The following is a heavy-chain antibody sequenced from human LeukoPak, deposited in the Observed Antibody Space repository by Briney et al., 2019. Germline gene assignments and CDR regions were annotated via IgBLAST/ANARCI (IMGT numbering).Heavy chain of an antibody. Sequence: GGSLRLSCAASGFTFSSYSMNWVRQAPGKGLEWVSSISSSSSYIYYADSVKGRFTIPRDNAKNSLYLQMNSLRAEDTAVYYCARDRGGDAFDIWGQGTMVTVSS. CDR3: ARDRGGDAFDI. D-gene: IGHD2-15*01. V-gene: IGHV3-21*01. CDR2: ISSSSSYI. CDR1: GFTFSSYS. J-gene: IGHJ3*02.